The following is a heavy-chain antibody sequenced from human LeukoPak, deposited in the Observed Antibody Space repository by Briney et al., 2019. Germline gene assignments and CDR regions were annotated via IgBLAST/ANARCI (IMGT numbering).Heavy chain of an antibody. D-gene: IGHD4-17*01. J-gene: IGHJ4*02. CDR1: GYTFSGYY. CDR3: ARGRGITTVTYSDY. V-gene: IGHV1-2*02. Sequence: VASVKVSCKSSGYTFSGYYMHWVRQAPGQGLEWMGWITPNSGGTNYAQKFQGRVTMTRDTSISTAYMELSSLTSDDTAVYYCARGRGITTVTYSDYWGQGILVTVS. CDR2: ITPNSGGT.